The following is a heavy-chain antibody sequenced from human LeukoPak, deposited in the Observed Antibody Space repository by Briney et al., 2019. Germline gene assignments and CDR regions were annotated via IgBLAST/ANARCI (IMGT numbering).Heavy chain of an antibody. J-gene: IGHJ4*02. V-gene: IGHV3-23*01. CDR3: AKGSYYDSSGSFYFDY. Sequence: GGSLRLSCAASGFTFSSYAMSWVRQAPGKGLEWVSGISGSGDNTYYADSVKGRFTISRDNSKDTLYVQVNSLGTEDTAAYYCAKGSYYDSSGSFYFDYWGQGTLVTVSS. CDR1: GFTFSSYA. D-gene: IGHD3-22*01. CDR2: ISGSGDNT.